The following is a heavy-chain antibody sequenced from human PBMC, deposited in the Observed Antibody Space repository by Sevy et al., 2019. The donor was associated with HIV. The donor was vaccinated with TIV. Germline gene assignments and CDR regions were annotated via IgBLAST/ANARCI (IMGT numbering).Heavy chain of an antibody. CDR1: GFTLSSYW. Sequence: GGSLRLSCAASGFTLSSYWMHWVRQAPGKGLVCVSRINSDGSSTTYADSVKGRFTISRDNAKNTLYLQMTSLRAEDTAVYYCARDLSGDSDYWGQGTLVTVSS. CDR3: ARDLSGDSDY. V-gene: IGHV3-74*01. J-gene: IGHJ4*02. CDR2: INSDGSST. D-gene: IGHD3-10*01.